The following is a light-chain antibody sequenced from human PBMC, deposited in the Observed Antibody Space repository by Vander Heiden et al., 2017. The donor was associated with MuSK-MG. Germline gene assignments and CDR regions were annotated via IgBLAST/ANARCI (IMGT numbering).Light chain of an antibody. CDR3: QIGQRARDQPDVV. V-gene: IGLV3-21*01. CDR2: FDT. Sequence: SSVLTQPPSVSVAPGKTARITCCGDKIGSKGVHWYQRKPGQAPVLVIYFDTDRPEGIPERFAGSKSGKTANPTISSVEAGDEADDFCQIGQRARDQPDVVLGEGTKLTVL. CDR1: KIGSKG. J-gene: IGLJ2*01.